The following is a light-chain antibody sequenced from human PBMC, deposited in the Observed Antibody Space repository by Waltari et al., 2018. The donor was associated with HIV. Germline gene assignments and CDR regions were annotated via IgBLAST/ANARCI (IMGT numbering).Light chain of an antibody. Sequence: QSALTQPRSVSGSPGQSVTISCTGTSNDIGGYNSVSWYQQHPGKAPKLMIYDVNKRPSRVPDRFSGSKSGNTASLTISGLQAEDEADYYCCSYAGSNTFVFGGGTKLTVL. V-gene: IGLV2-11*01. CDR1: SNDIGGYNS. CDR2: DVN. CDR3: CSYAGSNTFV. J-gene: IGLJ2*01.